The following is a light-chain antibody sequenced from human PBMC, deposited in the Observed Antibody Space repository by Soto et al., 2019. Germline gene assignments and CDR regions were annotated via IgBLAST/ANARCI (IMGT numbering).Light chain of an antibody. CDR1: SGHSSYA. Sequence: QLVLTQSPSASASLGASVKLTCTLSSGHSSYAIAWHQQQPEKGPRYLMKLNSDGSHSKGDGIPDRFSGSSSGAERYLTISSPQSEDEADYYCQTWGTGIQGVFGGGTKLTVL. J-gene: IGLJ3*02. CDR2: LNSDGSH. CDR3: QTWGTGIQGV. V-gene: IGLV4-69*01.